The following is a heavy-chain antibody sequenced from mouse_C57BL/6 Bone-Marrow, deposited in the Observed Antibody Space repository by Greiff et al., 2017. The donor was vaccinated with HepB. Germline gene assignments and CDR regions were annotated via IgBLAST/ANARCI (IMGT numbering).Heavy chain of an antibody. CDR3: ARWLRFAY. D-gene: IGHD2-2*01. V-gene: IGHV5-4*03. CDR1: GFTFSSYA. CDR2: ISDGGSYT. J-gene: IGHJ3*01. Sequence: EVNVVESGGGLVKPGGSLKLSCAASGFTFSSYAMSWVRQTPEKRLEWVATISDGGSYTYYPDNVKGRVTISRDNAKNNLYLQMSHLKSEDTAMYYCARWLRFAYWGQGTLVTVSA.